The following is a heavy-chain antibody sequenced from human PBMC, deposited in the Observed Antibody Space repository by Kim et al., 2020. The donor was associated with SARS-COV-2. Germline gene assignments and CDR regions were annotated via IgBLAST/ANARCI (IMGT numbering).Heavy chain of an antibody. V-gene: IGHV4-34*01. CDR2: INHSGST. D-gene: IGHD6-13*01. Sequence: SETLSLTCAVYGGSFSGYYWSWIRQPPGKGLEWIGEINHSGSTNYNPSLKSRVTISVDTSKNQFSLKLSSVTAADTAVYYCARERNPAIIAAAGTYWYFDLWGRGTLVTVSS. CDR1: GGSFSGYY. J-gene: IGHJ2*01. CDR3: ARERNPAIIAAAGTYWYFDL.